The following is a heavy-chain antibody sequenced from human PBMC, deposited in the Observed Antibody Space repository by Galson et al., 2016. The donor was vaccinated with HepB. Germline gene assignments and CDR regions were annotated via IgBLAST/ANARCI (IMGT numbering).Heavy chain of an antibody. Sequence: SVKVSCKASGFTSDYIHWVRQAPGQGLEWMGIINPNGDTTTYAQKFQGRVSMTRDTSTSTVYMELSSLRSEDTAVYYCARGSNGPLRVRGLIDFWGRGTLVTVSS. J-gene: IGHJ4*02. CDR1: GFTSDY. CDR3: ARGSNGPLRVRGLIDF. CDR2: INPNGDTT. V-gene: IGHV1-46*01. D-gene: IGHD3-10*01.